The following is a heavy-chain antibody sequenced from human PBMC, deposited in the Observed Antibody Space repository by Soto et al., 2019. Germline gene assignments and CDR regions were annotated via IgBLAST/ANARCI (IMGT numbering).Heavy chain of an antibody. CDR2: INPNSGGT. V-gene: IGHV1-2*02. Sequence: ASVKVSCKASGYTFTGYYMHWVRQAPGQGLEWMGWINPNSGGTNYAQKFQGRVTMTRDTSISTAYMELSRLRSDDTAVYYCARTGATWDRQEDFDYWGQGTLVTVSS. J-gene: IGHJ4*02. D-gene: IGHD1-26*01. CDR1: GYTFTGYY. CDR3: ARTGATWDRQEDFDY.